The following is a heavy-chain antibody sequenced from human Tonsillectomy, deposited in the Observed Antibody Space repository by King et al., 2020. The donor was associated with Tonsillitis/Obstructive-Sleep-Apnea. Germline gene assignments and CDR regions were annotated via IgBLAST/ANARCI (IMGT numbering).Heavy chain of an antibody. J-gene: IGHJ4*02. V-gene: IGHV1-18*01. CDR3: ARDSMRHYYDSSGYYPFDY. CDR2: ISPYNGHT. D-gene: IGHD3-22*01. Sequence: VQLVQSGAEVKKPGASVKVSCKASGYTFPKYGISWVRQAPGQGLEWMGWISPYNGHTNYAQKLQARVTMTTDTSTSTAYMELRSLRYDDTAVYYCARDSMRHYYDSSGYYPFDYWGQGTLVTVSS. CDR1: GYTFPKYG.